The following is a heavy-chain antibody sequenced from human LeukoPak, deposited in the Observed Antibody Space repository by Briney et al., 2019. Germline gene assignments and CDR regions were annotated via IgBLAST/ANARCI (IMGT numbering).Heavy chain of an antibody. CDR2: IKQDGSDK. J-gene: IGHJ4*02. CDR3: AREVWGPEY. Sequence: GDSLRLSCAASGFTFTKYWMTWVCQAPGKGLEWVGNIKQDGSDKNYMDSVKGRFTISRDNTKNSVYLQMSSLRAEDTAVYYCAREVWGPEYWGQGTLVTVSS. V-gene: IGHV3-7*01. CDR1: GFTFTKYW. D-gene: IGHD1-14*01.